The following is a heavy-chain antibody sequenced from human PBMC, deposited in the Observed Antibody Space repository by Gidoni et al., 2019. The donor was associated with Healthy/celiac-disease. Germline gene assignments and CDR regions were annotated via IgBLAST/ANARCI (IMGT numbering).Heavy chain of an antibody. J-gene: IGHJ6*02. D-gene: IGHD3-10*01. CDR3: ARVGGITMVRGVRDYYYYGMDV. CDR1: GGSFSGYY. Sequence: QVQLQQWGAGLLKPSETLSLTCAVYGGSFSGYYWIWTRQPPGKGLEWIGEINHSGSTNYNPSLKSRVTISVDTSKNQFSLKLSSVTAADTAVYYCARVGGITMVRGVRDYYYYGMDVWGQGTTVTVSS. CDR2: INHSGST. V-gene: IGHV4-34*01.